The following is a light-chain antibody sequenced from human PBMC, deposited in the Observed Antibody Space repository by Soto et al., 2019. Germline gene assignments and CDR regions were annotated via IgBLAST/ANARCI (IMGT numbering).Light chain of an antibody. CDR2: EVS. CDR3: SSYTSSSTLV. J-gene: IGLJ1*01. V-gene: IGLV2-14*01. Sequence: QSALTQPASVSGSPGQSITISCTGTSSDVGYYNYVSWYQQYPGKAPKLLIYEVSHRPSGISNRFSGSESGNTASLTISGLQDEDEADYYCSSYTSSSTLVFGTGTKLTVL. CDR1: SSDVGYYNY.